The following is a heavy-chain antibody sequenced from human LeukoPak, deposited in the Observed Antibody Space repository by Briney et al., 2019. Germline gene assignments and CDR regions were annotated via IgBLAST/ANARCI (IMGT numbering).Heavy chain of an antibody. CDR1: GFTFDDYA. CDR3: AKDGRSRPYGMDV. Sequence: FPRLSCAASGFTFDDYAMHWVRQAPGKGLEWVSGISWNSGSIGYADSVKGRFTISRDNAKNSLYLQMNSLRAEDTALYYCAKDGRSRPYGMDVWGQGTTVTVSS. D-gene: IGHD2-15*01. J-gene: IGHJ6*02. CDR2: ISWNSGSI. V-gene: IGHV3-9*01.